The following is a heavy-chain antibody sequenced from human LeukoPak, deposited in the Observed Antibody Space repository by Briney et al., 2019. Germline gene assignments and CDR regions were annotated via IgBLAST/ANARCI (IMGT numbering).Heavy chain of an antibody. CDR3: ARAAPPPLRHSDY. J-gene: IGHJ4*02. Sequence: GGSLRLSCAASGFTFSSYAMHWVRQAPGKGLEWVAVISYDGSNKYYADSVKGRFTISRDNSKNTLYLQMNSLRAEDTAVYYCARAAPPPLRHSDYWGQGTLVTVSS. CDR1: GFTFSSYA. CDR2: ISYDGSNK. D-gene: IGHD3-3*01. V-gene: IGHV3-30-3*01.